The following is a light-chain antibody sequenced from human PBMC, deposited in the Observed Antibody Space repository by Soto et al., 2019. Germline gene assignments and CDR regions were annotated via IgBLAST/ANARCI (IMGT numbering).Light chain of an antibody. J-gene: IGLJ3*02. CDR2: GNN. CDR1: SSNIENNY. CDR3: AAWDDSLNGV. V-gene: IGLV1-47*02. Sequence: QLVLTQPPSVSGTPGQRVTISCSGSSSNIENNYVYWYQQFPGTAPRLLIYGNNRRPSGVPDRFAGSKSGTSASLAISGLRSEDEADYYCAAWDDSLNGVFGGGTKLTVL.